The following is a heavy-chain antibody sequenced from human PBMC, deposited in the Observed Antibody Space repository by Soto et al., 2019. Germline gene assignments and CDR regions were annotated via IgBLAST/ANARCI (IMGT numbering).Heavy chain of an antibody. CDR1: GGTFSSYA. J-gene: IGHJ3*02. Sequence: WASVKVSCKASGGTFSSYAISWVRQAPGQGLEWMGGIIPIFGTANYAQKFQGRVTITADESTSTAYMELSSLRSEDTAVYYCASTGGRVGAFDIWGQGTMVTVSS. CDR3: ASTGGRVGAFDI. CDR2: IIPIFGTA. V-gene: IGHV1-69*13. D-gene: IGHD1-1*01.